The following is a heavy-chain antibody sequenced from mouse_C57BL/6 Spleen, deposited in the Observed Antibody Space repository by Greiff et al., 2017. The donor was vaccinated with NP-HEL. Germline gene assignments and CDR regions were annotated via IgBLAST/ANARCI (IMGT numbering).Heavy chain of an antibody. J-gene: IGHJ3*01. CDR1: GYTFTSYD. D-gene: IGHD1-1*01. Sequence: QVHVKQSGPQLVKPGASVKLSCKASGYTFTSYDINWVKQRPGQGLEWIGWIYPRDGSTKYNEKFKGKATLTVDTSSSTAYMELHSLTSEDSAVYFCAVHYGSSYEGFAYWGQGTLVTVSA. CDR3: AVHYGSSYEGFAY. V-gene: IGHV1-85*01. CDR2: IYPRDGST.